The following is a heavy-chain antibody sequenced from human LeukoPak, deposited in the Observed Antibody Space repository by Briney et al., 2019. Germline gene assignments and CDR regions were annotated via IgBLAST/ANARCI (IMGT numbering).Heavy chain of an antibody. CDR1: GDPISNYY. Sequence: SETLSLTCTVSGDPISNYYWSWIRQPPGKGLEWIGYIYYSGSTYYNPSLKSRVTISVDTSKNQFSLKLSSVTAADTAVYYCARTVRYYYDSSGYREGLYFDYWGQGTLVTVSS. J-gene: IGHJ4*02. CDR2: IYYSGST. D-gene: IGHD3-22*01. CDR3: ARTVRYYYDSSGYREGLYFDY. V-gene: IGHV4-30-4*01.